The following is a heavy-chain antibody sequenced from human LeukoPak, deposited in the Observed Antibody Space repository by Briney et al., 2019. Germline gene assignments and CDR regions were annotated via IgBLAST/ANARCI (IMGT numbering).Heavy chain of an antibody. CDR1: GGSINSYY. D-gene: IGHD6-19*01. Sequence: SETLSLTCTVSGGSINSYYWSWIRQPPGKGLEWIGYIYYSGSTNYNPSLKSRVTISVDTYKNQFSLKLSSVTAAEPAVYYCARVSRDSSGWYLAFDIWGQGTMVTVSS. J-gene: IGHJ3*02. CDR3: ARVSRDSSGWYLAFDI. CDR2: IYYSGST. V-gene: IGHV4-59*01.